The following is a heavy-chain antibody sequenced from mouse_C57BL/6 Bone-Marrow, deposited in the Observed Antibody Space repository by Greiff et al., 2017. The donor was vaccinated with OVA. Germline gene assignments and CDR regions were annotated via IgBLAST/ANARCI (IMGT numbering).Heavy chain of an antibody. CDR3: ARRAYYSNYAWFAY. D-gene: IGHD2-5*01. V-gene: IGHV5-6*01. CDR2: LSSGGSYT. J-gene: IGHJ3*01. CDR1: GFTFSSYG. Sequence: EVQVVESGGDLVKPGGSLKLSCAASGFTFSSYGMSWVRQTPDKRLEWVATLSSGGSYTYYPDSVKGRFTISRDNAKNTLYLQMSSLKSEDTAMYYCARRAYYSNYAWFAYWGQGTLVTVSA.